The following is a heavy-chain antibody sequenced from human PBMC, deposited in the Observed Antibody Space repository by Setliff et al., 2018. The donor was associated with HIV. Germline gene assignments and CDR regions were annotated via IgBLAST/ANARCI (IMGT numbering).Heavy chain of an antibody. Sequence: SETLSLTCTVSGGSISGSNYYWAWIRQPPGKGLEWIGSSYYSGSTYYNPSLKSRVTISVDTAKYQFSLKLSSVTAADTAVYYCARRVPPKALYYYYYYMDVWGKGTTVTVSS. CDR2: SYYSGST. CDR3: ARRVPPKALYYYYYYMDV. CDR1: GGSISGSNYY. V-gene: IGHV4-39*01. J-gene: IGHJ6*03. D-gene: IGHD3-10*01.